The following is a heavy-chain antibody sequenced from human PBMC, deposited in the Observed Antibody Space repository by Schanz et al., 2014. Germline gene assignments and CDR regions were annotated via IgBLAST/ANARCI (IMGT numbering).Heavy chain of an antibody. J-gene: IGHJ4*02. V-gene: IGHV3-23*01. CDR3: AKHVRSLTGNDY. D-gene: IGHD3-9*01. Sequence: EVQLLESGGGLVQPGGSLRLSCAASGFTFTNYAMTWVRQAPGKGLEWVSGIGGSGDSTHYADSVKGRFIISRDNSKNTLYLQVNSPRAEDTAVYYCAKHVRSLTGNDYWGQGTLVTVSS. CDR2: IGGSGDST. CDR1: GFTFTNYA.